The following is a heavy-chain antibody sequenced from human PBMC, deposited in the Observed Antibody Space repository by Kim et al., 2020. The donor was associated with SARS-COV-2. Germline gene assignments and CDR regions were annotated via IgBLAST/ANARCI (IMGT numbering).Heavy chain of an antibody. CDR1: GGSISSYY. CDR3: ARMVNLPGDPNWFDP. Sequence: SETLSLTCTVSGGSISSYYWSWIRQPPGKGLEWIGYIYYSGSTNYNPSLKSRVTISVDTSKNQFSLKLSSVTAADTAVYYCARMVNLPGDPNWFDPWGQGTLVTVSS. J-gene: IGHJ5*02. CDR2: IYYSGST. D-gene: IGHD3-3*01. V-gene: IGHV4-59*13.